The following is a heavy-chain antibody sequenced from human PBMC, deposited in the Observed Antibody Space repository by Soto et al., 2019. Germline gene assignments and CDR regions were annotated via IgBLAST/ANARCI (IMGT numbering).Heavy chain of an antibody. CDR3: ARVRQLVGYFYYYMDV. CDR1: GYTFTSYA. D-gene: IGHD6-6*01. Sequence: GASVKVSCKASGYTFTSYAMHWVRQAPGQRLEWMGWINAGNGNTKYSQKFQGRVTITRDTSASTAYMELRGLRSDDTAVYYCARVRQLVGYFYYYMDVWGKGTKVTVSS. J-gene: IGHJ6*03. CDR2: INAGNGNT. V-gene: IGHV1-3*01.